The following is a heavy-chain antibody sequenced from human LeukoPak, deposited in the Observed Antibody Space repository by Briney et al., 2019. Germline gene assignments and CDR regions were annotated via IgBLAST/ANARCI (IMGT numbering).Heavy chain of an antibody. CDR1: GGSISSSSYY. CDR3: ARGGILGYCSSTSCYEGFDY. V-gene: IGHV4-39*07. D-gene: IGHD2-2*01. J-gene: IGHJ4*02. Sequence: SETLSLTCTVSGGSISSSSYYWGWIRQPPGKGLEWIGSIYYSGSTYYNPSLKSRVTISVDTSKNQFSLKLSSVTAADTAVYYCARGGILGYCSSTSCYEGFDYWGQGTLVTVSS. CDR2: IYYSGST.